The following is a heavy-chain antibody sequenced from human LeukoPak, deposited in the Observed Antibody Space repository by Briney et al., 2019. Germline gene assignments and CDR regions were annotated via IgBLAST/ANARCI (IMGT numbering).Heavy chain of an antibody. Sequence: GRSLRLSCAASGFTFDDYAMHWVRQAPGKGLEWVSGISWNSGSIGYADSVKGRFTISRDNAKNSLYLQMNSLRAEDTAVYYCARDGSYSSSWSRDAFDIWGQGTMVTVSS. J-gene: IGHJ3*02. CDR3: ARDGSYSSSWSRDAFDI. V-gene: IGHV3-9*01. D-gene: IGHD6-13*01. CDR1: GFTFDDYA. CDR2: ISWNSGSI.